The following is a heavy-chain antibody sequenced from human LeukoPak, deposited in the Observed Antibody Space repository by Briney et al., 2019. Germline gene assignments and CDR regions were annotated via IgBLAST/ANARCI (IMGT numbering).Heavy chain of an antibody. CDR3: ARGKSDYYDSSGYLDAFDI. CDR1: GDSISRGSYY. D-gene: IGHD3-22*01. J-gene: IGHJ3*02. Sequence: SETLSLTCTVSGDSISRGSYYWSWIRQPAGKGLEWIGRIYTSGSTNYNPSLKSRVTISVDTSKNQFSLKLSSVTAADTAVYYRARGKSDYYDSSGYLDAFDIWGQGTMVTVSS. CDR2: IYTSGST. V-gene: IGHV4-61*02.